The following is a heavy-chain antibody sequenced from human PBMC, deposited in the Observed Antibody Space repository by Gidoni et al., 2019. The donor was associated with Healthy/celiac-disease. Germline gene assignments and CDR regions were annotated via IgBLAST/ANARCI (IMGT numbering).Heavy chain of an antibody. J-gene: IGHJ4*02. CDR2: ISGSGGST. CDR1: GFTFSSYA. CDR3: AKGIFRRYYYDSSGLGALDY. D-gene: IGHD3-22*01. Sequence: EVQLFESGGGLVPPGGSLRLSCAASGFTFSSYAMSWVRQAPGKGLEWGAAISGSGGSTYYADSVKGRFTISRDNSKNTLYLQMNSMRAEDTAVYYWAKGIFRRYYYDSSGLGALDYWGQGTLVTVSS. V-gene: IGHV3-23*01.